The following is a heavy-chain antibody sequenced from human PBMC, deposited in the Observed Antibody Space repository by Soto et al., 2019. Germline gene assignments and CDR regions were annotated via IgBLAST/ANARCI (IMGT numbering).Heavy chain of an antibody. CDR2: ISYDGRYK. D-gene: IGHD3-9*01. CDR3: VRDDNNDDNPLDV. V-gene: IGHV3-30-3*01. Sequence: PGGSLRLSCTASGFTFSTYAMHWVRQAPGKGLEWVALISYDGRYKYYADSVKGRFSISRDNLKNTLYLQMNNLRVEDTAVYFCVRDDNNDDNPLDVWSQGTMVTVSS. J-gene: IGHJ3*01. CDR1: GFTFSTYA.